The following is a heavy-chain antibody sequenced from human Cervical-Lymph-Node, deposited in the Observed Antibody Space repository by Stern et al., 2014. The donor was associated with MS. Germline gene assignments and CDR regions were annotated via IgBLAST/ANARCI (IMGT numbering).Heavy chain of an antibody. D-gene: IGHD2-2*01. J-gene: IGHJ3*02. CDR1: GVTFSSYA. CDR2: IIPIFGTA. Sequence: VQLLESGAEVKKPGSSVKVSCKASGVTFSSYAISWVRQAPGKGLEWMGGIIPIFGTANYAQKFQGRVTITADESTSTAYMELSSLRSEDTAVYYCARGSYCSSTSCYVNAFDIWGQGTMVTVSS. V-gene: IGHV1-69*01. CDR3: ARGSYCSSTSCYVNAFDI.